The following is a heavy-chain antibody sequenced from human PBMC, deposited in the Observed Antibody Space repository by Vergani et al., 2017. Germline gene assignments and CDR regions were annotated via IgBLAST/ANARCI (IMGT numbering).Heavy chain of an antibody. CDR3: AKDLYDSSGAY. J-gene: IGHJ4*02. V-gene: IGHV1-69*04. D-gene: IGHD3-22*01. Sequence: QVQLVQSGAEVKKPGASVKVSCKASGGTFSSYAISWVRQAPGQGLEWMGRIIPILGIANYAQKFQGRVTITADKSTSTAYMELSSLRSEDTAVYYCAKDLYDSSGAYWGQGTLVTVSS. CDR2: IIPILGIA. CDR1: GGTFSSYA.